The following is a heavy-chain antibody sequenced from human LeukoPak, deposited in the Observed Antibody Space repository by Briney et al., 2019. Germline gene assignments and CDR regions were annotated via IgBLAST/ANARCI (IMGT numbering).Heavy chain of an antibody. CDR1: GYTFTSYD. D-gene: IGHD6-19*01. CDR2: MNPNSGNT. CDR3: ARGVSLKYSSGWYFDF. J-gene: IGHJ4*02. Sequence: ASVKVSCKASGYTFTSYDINWVRQATGQGLEWMGWMNPNSGNTGYAQKFQGRVTITRNTSINTAYMELSSLRSEDTAVYYCARGVSLKYSSGWYFDFWGQGTLVTVSS. V-gene: IGHV1-8*03.